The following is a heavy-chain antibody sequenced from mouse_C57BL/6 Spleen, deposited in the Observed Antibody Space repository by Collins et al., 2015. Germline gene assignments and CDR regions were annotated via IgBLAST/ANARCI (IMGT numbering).Heavy chain of an antibody. D-gene: IGHD1-1*01. CDR1: GFTLTDYY. Sequence: EVKLVESGGGLVQPGGSLSLSCAASGFTLTDYYMSWVRQPPGKALEWLGFIRNKANGYTTENSASVKGRFTISRDNSQSILYLQMNALRAEDSATYYCARYRFYYGQNFFDYWGQGTTLTVSS. CDR3: ARYRFYYGQNFFDY. J-gene: IGHJ2*01. V-gene: IGHV7-3*01. CDR2: IRNKANGYTT.